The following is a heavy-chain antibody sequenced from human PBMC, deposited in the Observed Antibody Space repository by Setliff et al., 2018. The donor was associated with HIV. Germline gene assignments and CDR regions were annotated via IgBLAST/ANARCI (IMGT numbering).Heavy chain of an antibody. V-gene: IGHV3-7*03. CDR2: IRSDGTEK. CDR1: GFSFNNYY. CDR3: AKGGYGGAYYVAGY. J-gene: IGHJ4*02. Sequence: PGGSLRLSCIASGFSFNNYYMTWVRQAPGKGLEWVGNIRSDGTEKNYADSVRGRFTISRDNTKNSLYLQMNSLRAEDTAVYYCAKGGYGGAYYVAGYWGQGTKVTVSS. D-gene: IGHD5-18*01.